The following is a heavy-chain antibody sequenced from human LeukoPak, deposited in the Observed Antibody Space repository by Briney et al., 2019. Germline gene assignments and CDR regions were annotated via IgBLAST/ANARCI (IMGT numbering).Heavy chain of an antibody. V-gene: IGHV3-11*04. CDR1: GFTFSDYY. J-gene: IGHJ4*02. D-gene: IGHD5-18*01. CDR2: ISSSGSTI. CDR3: ARDLNEVVTAFDY. Sequence: PGGSLRLSCAASGFTFSDYYMSWIRQAPGKGLEWVSYISSSGSTIYYADSVKGRFTISRDNAKNSLYLQMNSLRAEDTAVYYCARDLNEVVTAFDYWGQGTLVTVSS.